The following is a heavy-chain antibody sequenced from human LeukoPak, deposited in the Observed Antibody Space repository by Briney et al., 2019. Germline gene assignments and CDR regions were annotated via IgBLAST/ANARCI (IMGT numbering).Heavy chain of an antibody. CDR2: IRSEGHGGTP. V-gene: IGHV3-49*04. CDR1: GFTFGDYA. Sequence: GGSLGLSCTALGFTFGDYAMNWVRQAPGKGLEWVGFIRSEGHGGTPEYATSVKGRFTISRDDSKSIAYLQMNSLKTEDTAMYYCTRDSYSVDSGYFEFDYWGQGTLVTVSS. J-gene: IGHJ4*02. CDR3: TRDSYSVDSGYFEFDY. D-gene: IGHD3-22*01.